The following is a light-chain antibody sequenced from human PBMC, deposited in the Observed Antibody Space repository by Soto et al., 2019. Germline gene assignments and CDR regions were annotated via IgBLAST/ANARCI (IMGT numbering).Light chain of an antibody. CDR3: SSFANSSTLLFV. J-gene: IGLJ1*01. CDR1: SSDVGGYNY. CDR2: EGN. V-gene: IGLV2-23*01. Sequence: QSALTQPASVSGSPGQSITISCTGTSSDVGGYNYVSWYQHHPGKAPKLILYEGNKRPSGVSNRFSGSKSGNTASLTISGLQADDEADYYCSSFANSSTLLFVFGTGTKVTVL.